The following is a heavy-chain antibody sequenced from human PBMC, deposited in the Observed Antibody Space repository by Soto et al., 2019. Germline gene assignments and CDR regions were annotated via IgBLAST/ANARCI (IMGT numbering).Heavy chain of an antibody. D-gene: IGHD2-21*02. Sequence: SETLSLTCTVSRGYVNTFHWSWVRQPAWKGLEWIGRIFPNGNTDYSPSLKSRVTLSVDTSKNQFSLKLSSVTAADTAVYYCARTKYCGGDCYLHFDYWGQGTLVTVSS. CDR3: ARTKYCGGDCYLHFDY. J-gene: IGHJ4*02. CDR1: RGYVNTFH. CDR2: IFPNGNT. V-gene: IGHV4-4*07.